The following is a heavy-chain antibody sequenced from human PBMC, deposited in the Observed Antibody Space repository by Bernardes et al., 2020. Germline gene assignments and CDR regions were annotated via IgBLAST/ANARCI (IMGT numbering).Heavy chain of an antibody. V-gene: IGHV3-23*01. Sequence: GGSLRLSCAASGFTFSSYAMSWVRQAPGKGLEWVSAISGSGGSTYYADSVKGRFTISRDNSKNTLYLQMNSLRAEDTAVYYCAKGGYCSGGSCYGYFDYWGQGTLVTVFS. CDR3: AKGGYCSGGSCYGYFDY. D-gene: IGHD2-15*01. CDR1: GFTFSSYA. J-gene: IGHJ4*02. CDR2: ISGSGGST.